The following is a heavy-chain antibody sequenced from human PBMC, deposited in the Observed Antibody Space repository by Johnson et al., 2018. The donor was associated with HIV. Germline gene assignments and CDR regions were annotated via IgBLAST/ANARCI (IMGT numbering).Heavy chain of an antibody. CDR2: INWNGGST. V-gene: IGHV3-20*04. Sequence: VQLVESGGGVVRPGGSLRLSCAASGFTFDDYGMSWVRQAPGKGLEWVSGINWNGGSTGYADSVKGRFTISRDNTKNSLYLQMSSLRVEDTAMYYCARDGESQQLPLGDAFDVWGQGTMVTVSS. J-gene: IGHJ3*01. CDR1: GFTFDDYG. D-gene: IGHD6-13*01. CDR3: ARDGESQQLPLGDAFDV.